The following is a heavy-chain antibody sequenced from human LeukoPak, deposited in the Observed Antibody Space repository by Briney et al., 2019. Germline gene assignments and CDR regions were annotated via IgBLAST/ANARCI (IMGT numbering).Heavy chain of an antibody. Sequence: GGSLRLSCAASGFTFSSYGMHWVRQAPGKGLEWVAVLWYDGSNKYYADSVKGRFTISRDNSKNTLYLQMNSLRAEDTAVYYCARGLASYYYGSGRPTPLDYWGQGTLVTVSS. CDR3: ARGLASYYYGSGRPTPLDY. J-gene: IGHJ4*02. V-gene: IGHV3-33*01. CDR2: LWYDGSNK. CDR1: GFTFSSYG. D-gene: IGHD3-10*01.